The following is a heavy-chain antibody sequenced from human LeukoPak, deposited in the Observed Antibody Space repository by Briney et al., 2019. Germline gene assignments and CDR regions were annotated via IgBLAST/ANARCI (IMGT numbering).Heavy chain of an antibody. D-gene: IGHD5-18*01. J-gene: IGHJ5*02. CDR2: MSDDGSNK. V-gene: IGHV3-30*18. Sequence: GGSLRLSCAASGFTFSSYGMHWVRQAPGKGLEWVAVMSDDGSNKYYADSVKGRFTISRDNSKNTLYLQMNSLRAEDTAVYYCAKELRGYSYGLRNNWFDPWGQGTLVTVSS. CDR1: GFTFSSYG. CDR3: AKELRGYSYGLRNNWFDP.